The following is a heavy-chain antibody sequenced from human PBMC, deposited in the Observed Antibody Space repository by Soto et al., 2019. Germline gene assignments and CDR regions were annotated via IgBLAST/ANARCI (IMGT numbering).Heavy chain of an antibody. D-gene: IGHD3-3*01. V-gene: IGHV3-23*01. CDR3: AKARSGYYAYYYYGMDV. Sequence: PGGSLRLSCAASGFTFSSYAMSWVRQAPGKGLEWVSAISGSGGSTYYADSVKGRFTISRDNSKNTLYLQMNSLRAEDTAVYYCAKARSGYYAYYYYGMDVWGQGTTVTVSS. CDR2: ISGSGGST. CDR1: GFTFSSYA. J-gene: IGHJ6*02.